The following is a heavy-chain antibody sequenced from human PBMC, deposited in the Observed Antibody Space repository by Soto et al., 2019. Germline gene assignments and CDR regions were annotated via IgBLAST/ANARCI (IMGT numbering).Heavy chain of an antibody. CDR2: IYSSGNT. V-gene: IGHV4-39*01. D-gene: IGHD3-22*01. J-gene: IGHJ6*02. CDR3: ARHDYDSSGYDYYYYGMDV. Sequence: SETLSLTCTVSGGSSSSTSYYWGWIRQPPGKGLEWIGSIYSSGNTYYNPSLKSRVTISVDTSKNQFSLKLSSVTAADTAVYYCARHDYDSSGYDYYYYGMDVWGQGTTVTVSS. CDR1: GGSSSSTSYY.